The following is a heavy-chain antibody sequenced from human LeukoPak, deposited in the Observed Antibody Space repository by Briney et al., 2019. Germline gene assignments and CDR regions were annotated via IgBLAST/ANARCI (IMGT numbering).Heavy chain of an antibody. D-gene: IGHD4-23*01. J-gene: IGHJ4*02. CDR1: GFTFTSYS. V-gene: IGHV3-23*01. CDR2: ISGGGGST. CDR3: AKDLDGGASD. Sequence: PGGSLRLSCAASGFTFTSYSMNWVRQAPGKGLEWVSTISGGGGSTYYADSVKGRFTISRDNSKNTLYLQVNSLRAEDTAIYYCAKDLDGGASDWGQGTLVTVSS.